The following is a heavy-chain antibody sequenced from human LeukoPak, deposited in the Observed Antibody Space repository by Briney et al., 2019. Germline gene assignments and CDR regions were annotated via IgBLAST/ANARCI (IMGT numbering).Heavy chain of an antibody. D-gene: IGHD3-22*01. CDR3: AKEGDSSGYYPDAFDI. CDR1: GFTFSSYA. Sequence: GASLRLSCAASGFTFSSYAMSWVRQAPGKGLEWVSAISGSGGSTYYADSVKGRFTISRDNSKNTLYLQMNSLRAEDTAVYYCAKEGDSSGYYPDAFDIWGQGTMVTVSS. CDR2: ISGSGGST. J-gene: IGHJ3*02. V-gene: IGHV3-23*01.